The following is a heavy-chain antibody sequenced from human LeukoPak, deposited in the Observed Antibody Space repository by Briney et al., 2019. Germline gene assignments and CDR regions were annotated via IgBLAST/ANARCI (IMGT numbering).Heavy chain of an antibody. CDR2: IYYSGSA. D-gene: IGHD3-22*01. J-gene: IGHJ5*02. Sequence: PSETLSLTCTVSGASISNRSHYWTWIRQPPGEGLDWIGSIYYSGSAYYSPSLRSRITISVDTSENQFSLQVNSVAAADTAVYYCARGIADHDITMTVGLESWFDPWGQGTLVTVSS. V-gene: IGHV4-39*01. CDR1: GASISNRSHY. CDR3: ARGIADHDITMTVGLESWFDP.